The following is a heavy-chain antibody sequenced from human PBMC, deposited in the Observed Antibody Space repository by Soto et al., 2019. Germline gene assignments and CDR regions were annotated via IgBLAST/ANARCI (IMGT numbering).Heavy chain of an antibody. CDR3: ASSYGSGYRAFDY. CDR1: GDTFTFYS. J-gene: IGHJ4*02. CDR2: INPILSMS. Sequence: QVQLVQSGAEVKKPGSSVRVSCKASGDTFTFYSINWVRQAPGLGLEWMGRINPILSMSNYAQRFQGRVTMTADKSTSTAYMELSSLRSEDTAMYYCASSYGSGYRAFDYWGQGAXV. V-gene: IGHV1-69*02. D-gene: IGHD3-10*01.